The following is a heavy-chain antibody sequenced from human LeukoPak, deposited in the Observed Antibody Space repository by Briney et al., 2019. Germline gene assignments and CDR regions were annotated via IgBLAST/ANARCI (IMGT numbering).Heavy chain of an antibody. CDR1: GFTFSSYG. V-gene: IGHV3-30*18. CDR3: AKDLWFGESAFDY. Sequence: SGRSLRLSCAASGFTFSSYGMHWVRQAPGKGLEWVAVISYDGSNKYYADSVKGRFTISRDNSKNALYLQMNSPRAEDTAVYYCAKDLWFGESAFDYWGQGTLVTVSS. J-gene: IGHJ4*02. D-gene: IGHD3-10*01. CDR2: ISYDGSNK.